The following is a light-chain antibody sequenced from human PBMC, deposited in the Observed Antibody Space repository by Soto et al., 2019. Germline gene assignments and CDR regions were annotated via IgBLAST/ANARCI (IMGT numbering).Light chain of an antibody. CDR3: ASWDDNLSAHWV. Sequence: QSVLTQPPSASGTPGQRVTISCSGSSSNIGSNTVNWYQQLPGTAPKLLIYSNSQRPSGVPDRFSGSKSGTSASLAISGLQSEDEADYYCASWDDNLSAHWVFGGGTKVTVL. CDR1: SSNIGSNT. J-gene: IGLJ3*02. V-gene: IGLV1-44*01. CDR2: SNS.